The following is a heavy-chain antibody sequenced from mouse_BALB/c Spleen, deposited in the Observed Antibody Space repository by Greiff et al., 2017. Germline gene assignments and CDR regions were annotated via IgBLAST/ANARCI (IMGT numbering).Heavy chain of an antibody. CDR1: GYTFTSYW. J-gene: IGHJ1*01. Sequence: QVQLQQPGAELVKPGASVKLSCKASGYTFTSYWMHWVKQRPGQGLEWIGEINPSNGRTNYNEKFKSKATLTVDKSSSTAYMQLSSLTSEDSAVYYCARYPITTVGASSSYWYFDVWGAGTTVTVSS. CDR3: ARYPITTVGASSSYWYFDV. D-gene: IGHD1-1*01. CDR2: INPSNGRT. V-gene: IGHV1S81*02.